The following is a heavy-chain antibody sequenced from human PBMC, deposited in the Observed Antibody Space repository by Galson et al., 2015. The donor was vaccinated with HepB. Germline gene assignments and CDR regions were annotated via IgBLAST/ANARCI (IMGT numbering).Heavy chain of an antibody. V-gene: IGHV3-64D*06. D-gene: IGHD1-7*01. Sequence: SLRLSCAASGFTFSSYAMHWVRQAPGKGLEYVSAISSNGGSTYYADFVKGRFTISRDNSKNTLYLQMSSLRAEDTAVYYCVKDSTGTTDPLFGGWGQGTLVTVSS. CDR3: VKDSTGTTDPLFGG. CDR1: GFTFSSYA. CDR2: ISSNGGST. J-gene: IGHJ4*02.